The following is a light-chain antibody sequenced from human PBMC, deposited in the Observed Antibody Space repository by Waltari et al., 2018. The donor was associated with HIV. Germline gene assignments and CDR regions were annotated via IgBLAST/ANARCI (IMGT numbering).Light chain of an antibody. J-gene: IGKJ2*02. CDR3: QQSYNLRT. V-gene: IGKV1-39*01. Sequence: DIQMTQSPPSLSASVGDRVTITCRASQNIDDYLNWYQQKPGKAPKLLIYAASTLESGVPSRFSGSGSGRDFTLTISRLQPEDFATYYCQQSYNLRTFGQGTKLYIK. CDR1: QNIDDY. CDR2: AAS.